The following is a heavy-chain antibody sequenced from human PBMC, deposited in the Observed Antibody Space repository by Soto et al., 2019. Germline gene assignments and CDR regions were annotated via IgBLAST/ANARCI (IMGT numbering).Heavy chain of an antibody. V-gene: IGHV4-34*01. J-gene: IGHJ6*03. CDR3: ARGLRPRRGFFFGYYYYYYMVV. CDR2: INHSGST. CDR1: VGSFSGYY. D-gene: IGHD3-3*01. Sequence: PSGTLSLTCAVYVGSFSGYYWSCIRQPPGKGLEWIGEINHSGSTNYNPSLKSRVTISVDTSKNQFSLKLSSVTAADTAVYYCARGLRPRRGFFFGYYYYYYMVVSCK.